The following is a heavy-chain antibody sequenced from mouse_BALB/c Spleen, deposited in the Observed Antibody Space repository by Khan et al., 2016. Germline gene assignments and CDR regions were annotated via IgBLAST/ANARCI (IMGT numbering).Heavy chain of an antibody. J-gene: IGHJ2*01. D-gene: IGHD3-2*01. CDR2: INSNGGST. CDR3: ARSARQIN. CDR1: GFTFSSYG. V-gene: IGHV5-6-3*01. Sequence: EVELVESGGGLVQPGGSLKLSCAASGFTFSSYGMSWVRQTPDKRLELVATINSNGGSTYYPDSVKGRSTISRDNAKHTLYLQMSSLKSEATAMLCYARSARQINWGQGTTLTVSS.